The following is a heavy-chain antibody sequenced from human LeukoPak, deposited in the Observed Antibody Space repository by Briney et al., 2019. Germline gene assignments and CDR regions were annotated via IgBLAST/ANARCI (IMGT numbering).Heavy chain of an antibody. CDR2: IIPIFGTA. V-gene: IGHV1-69*05. J-gene: IGHJ4*02. Sequence: ASVKVSCMASGGTFSSYAISWVRQAPGQGLEWMGGIIPIFGTANYAQKFQGRVTITTDESTSTAYMELSSLRYEDTAVYYCARDLYYYDSSGYFDYWGQGTLVTVSS. D-gene: IGHD3-22*01. CDR3: ARDLYYYDSSGYFDY. CDR1: GGTFSSYA.